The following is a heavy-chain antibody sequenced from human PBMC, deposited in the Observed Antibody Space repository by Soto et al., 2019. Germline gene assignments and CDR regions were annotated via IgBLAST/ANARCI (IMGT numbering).Heavy chain of an antibody. D-gene: IGHD1-1*01. CDR3: ARGKGMEENYYYYGMDV. Sequence: VKVSCKASGYTFSTYALHWVRQAPGQGLEWMGWINGGNGHTRYSQKFKDRVTISRDTPASTAYMELSGLRSEDTAVYYCARGKGMEENYYYYGMDVWGQGTTVTVSS. V-gene: IGHV1-3*01. CDR1: GYTFSTYA. J-gene: IGHJ6*02. CDR2: INGGNGHT.